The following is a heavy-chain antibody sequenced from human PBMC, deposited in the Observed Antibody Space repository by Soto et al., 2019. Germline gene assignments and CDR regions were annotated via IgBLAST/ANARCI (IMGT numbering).Heavy chain of an antibody. CDR2: ISGRGDST. CDR3: AKERDNGADRYYFDD. D-gene: IGHD2-8*01. V-gene: IGHV3-23*01. Sequence: EVQLLESGGILVHPGGSLRLSCAASGFTFSSYAMTWVRQAPGKGLEWVSAISGRGDSTYYADSVKGRFTISRYQSKNTLYLQMHSLRAEDTAVYFCAKERDNGADRYYFDDWGQGILVTVSS. CDR1: GFTFSSYA. J-gene: IGHJ4*02.